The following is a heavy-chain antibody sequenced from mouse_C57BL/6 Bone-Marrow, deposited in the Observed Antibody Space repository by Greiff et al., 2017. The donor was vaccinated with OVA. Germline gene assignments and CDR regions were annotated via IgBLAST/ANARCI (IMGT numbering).Heavy chain of an antibody. D-gene: IGHD1-1*01. CDR1: GFNITDYY. Sequence: VQLQQSGAELVRPGASVKLSCTASGFNITDYYMHWVKQRPEQGLEWIGRIDPEDGDTEYAPKFQGKATMTADTSSNTAYLQLSSLTSEDTAVYYCTTWDYYGSRNFDYWGQGTTLTVSS. CDR3: TTWDYYGSRNFDY. V-gene: IGHV14-1*01. CDR2: IDPEDGDT. J-gene: IGHJ2*01.